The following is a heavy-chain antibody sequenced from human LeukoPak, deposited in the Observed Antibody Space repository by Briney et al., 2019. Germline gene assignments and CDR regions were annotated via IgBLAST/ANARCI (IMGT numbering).Heavy chain of an antibody. Sequence: SGGSLRLSCAASGFTFSNYWMSWVRQAPGKGLEWVANIKQDEIEKYHVDSVKGRFTISRDNAKNSLYLQMNSLRAEDTAVYYCATHEVTIITRSTFDYWGQGTLVTVSS. CDR3: ATHEVTIITRSTFDY. J-gene: IGHJ4*02. CDR2: IKQDEIEK. D-gene: IGHD3-16*02. V-gene: IGHV3-7*01. CDR1: GFTFSNYW.